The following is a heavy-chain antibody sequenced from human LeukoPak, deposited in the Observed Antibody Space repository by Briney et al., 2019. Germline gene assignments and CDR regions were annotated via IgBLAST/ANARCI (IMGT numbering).Heavy chain of an antibody. D-gene: IGHD4-17*01. V-gene: IGHV4-34*01. Sequence: SETLSLTCAVYGGSFSGYYWSWIRQPPGKGLEWIGEINHSGSTNYNPSLKSRVTISVDTSKNQLSLKLSSVTAADTAVYYCARERQYGDYVGAFDIWGQGTMVTVSS. CDR1: GGSFSGYY. CDR3: ARERQYGDYVGAFDI. CDR2: INHSGST. J-gene: IGHJ3*02.